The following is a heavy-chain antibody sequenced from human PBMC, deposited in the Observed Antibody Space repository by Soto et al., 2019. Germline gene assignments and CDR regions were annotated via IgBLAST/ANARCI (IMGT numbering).Heavy chain of an antibody. J-gene: IGHJ6*02. CDR3: ARDNGVYTKGVRNYGMDV. CDR2: IIPIFGTA. D-gene: IGHD3-10*01. Sequence: ASVKVSCKASGGTFSSYAISWVRQAPGQGLEWMGGIIPIFGTANYAQKFQGRVTITADESTSTAYMELSSLRSEDTAVYYCARDNGVYTKGVRNYGMDVWGQGTTVTVSS. V-gene: IGHV1-69*13. CDR1: GGTFSSYA.